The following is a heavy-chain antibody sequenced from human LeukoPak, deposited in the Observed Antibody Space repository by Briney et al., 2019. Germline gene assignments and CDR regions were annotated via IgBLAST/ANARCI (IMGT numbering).Heavy chain of an antibody. Sequence: GGSLRLSCAASRFTFSIYAMSWVRQAPGKGLEWVSTISDSGGSTYYADSVKGRFTISRDNSKNTLYLQMNSLRAEDTAVYYCAKKTYYYDTSGSPRGWFDPWGQGTLVTVSS. V-gene: IGHV3-23*01. CDR3: AKKTYYYDTSGSPRGWFDP. J-gene: IGHJ5*02. CDR1: RFTFSIYA. CDR2: ISDSGGST. D-gene: IGHD3-22*01.